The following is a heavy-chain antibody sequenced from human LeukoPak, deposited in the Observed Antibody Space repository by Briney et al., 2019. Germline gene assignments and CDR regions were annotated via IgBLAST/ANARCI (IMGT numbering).Heavy chain of an antibody. CDR2: IYYSGST. D-gene: IGHD1-26*01. J-gene: IGHJ3*02. V-gene: IGHV4-39*01. CDR1: GGSISSSSYY. CDR3: ARGRFAGTYAFDI. Sequence: KPSETLSLTCTVSGGSISSSSYYWGWIRQPPGKGLEWIGSIYYSGSTYYNPSLKSRVTISVDTSKNQFSLKLSSVTAADTAVYYCARGRFAGTYAFDISGQGTMVTVSS.